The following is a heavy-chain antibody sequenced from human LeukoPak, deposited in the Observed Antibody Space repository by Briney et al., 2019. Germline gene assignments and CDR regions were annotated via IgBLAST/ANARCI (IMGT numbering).Heavy chain of an antibody. CDR1: GFTFSSYS. V-gene: IGHV3-48*04. J-gene: IGHJ4*02. CDR3: ARGGAGRGYSGYGQLDY. Sequence: GGSLRLSCAASGFTFSSYSMNWVRQAPGKGLEWVSYISSSSSTIYYADSVKGRFTISRDSAKNSLFLQMNSLRAEDTAVYYCARGGAGRGYSGYGQLDYWGQGTLVTVSS. D-gene: IGHD5-12*01. CDR2: ISSSSSTI.